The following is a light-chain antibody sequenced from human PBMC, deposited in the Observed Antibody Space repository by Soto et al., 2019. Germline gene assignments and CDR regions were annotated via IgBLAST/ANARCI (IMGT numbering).Light chain of an antibody. V-gene: IGLV2-8*01. Sequence: QSVLTRPPSASGSPGQSVTISCTGTSSDVGGYNYVSWYQQYPGKAPKLMLYEVSKRPSGVPDRFSGSKSGNTASLTVSGLQAEDEADYYCNSHAGSNNLVFGEGTKLTVL. J-gene: IGLJ3*02. CDR2: EVS. CDR3: NSHAGSNNLV. CDR1: SSDVGGYNY.